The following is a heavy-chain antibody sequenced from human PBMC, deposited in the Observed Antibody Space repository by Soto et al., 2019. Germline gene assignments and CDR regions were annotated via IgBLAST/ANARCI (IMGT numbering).Heavy chain of an antibody. CDR1: GYNFISHA. CDR3: ARSQGEIGSGGYNIFGDFQH. Sequence: QVQLVQSGAEVKKPGSSVKLSCKASGYNFISHAMHWVRQAPGQRPEWMGWVNTGNGNTKSSQKLQGTVTITRDTSANTAYMELSSLRSEDTAVYYCARSQGEIGSGGYNIFGDFQHWGQGTLVTVSS. D-gene: IGHD3-10*01. J-gene: IGHJ1*01. CDR2: VNTGNGNT. V-gene: IGHV1-3*04.